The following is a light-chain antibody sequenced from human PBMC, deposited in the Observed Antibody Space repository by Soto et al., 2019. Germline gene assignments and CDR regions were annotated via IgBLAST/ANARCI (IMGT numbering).Light chain of an antibody. CDR3: CSYAGSYTHV. Sequence: QSVLTQPRSVSGSPGQSVTISCTGTSSDVGSYYFVSWYQQHPGKAPKIIIYDVTKRPSGVPDRFPGSKSGNTASLTISGLQAEDEADYYFCSYAGSYTHVFGTGTKVTVL. CDR2: DVT. J-gene: IGLJ1*01. CDR1: SSDVGSYYF. V-gene: IGLV2-11*01.